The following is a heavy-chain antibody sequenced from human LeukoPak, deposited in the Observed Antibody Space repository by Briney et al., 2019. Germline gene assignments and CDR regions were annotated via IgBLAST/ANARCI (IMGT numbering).Heavy chain of an antibody. CDR1: GFMFNSYV. Sequence: GGSLRLSCAASGFMFNSYVMSWVRQAPGKGLEWVSAINGGGGNTYYADSVKGRFTISRDNSKNMVYLQMNSLRADDTAVYYCAKSVVVITFRFDDGGQGALVTVSS. V-gene: IGHV3-23*01. D-gene: IGHD2-15*01. CDR2: INGGGGNT. J-gene: IGHJ4*02. CDR3: AKSVVVITFRFDD.